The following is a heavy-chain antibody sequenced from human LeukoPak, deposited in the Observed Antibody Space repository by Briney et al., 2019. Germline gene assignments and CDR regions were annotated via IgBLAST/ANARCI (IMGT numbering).Heavy chain of an antibody. V-gene: IGHV4-61*01. CDR1: GGSVSSGSCY. J-gene: IGHJ4*02. D-gene: IGHD5-18*01. Sequence: SETLSLTCTVSGGSVSSGSCYWSWIRQPPGKGLEWIGYIYYSGSTNYNPSLKSRVTISVDTSKNQFSLKLSSVTAADTAVYYCARGAIQLGPFDYWGQGTLVTVSS. CDR2: IYYSGST. CDR3: ARGAIQLGPFDY.